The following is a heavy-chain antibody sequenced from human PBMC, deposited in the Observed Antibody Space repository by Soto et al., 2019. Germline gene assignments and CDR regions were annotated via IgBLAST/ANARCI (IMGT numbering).Heavy chain of an antibody. CDR1: GFTFSSHT. CDR2: ISATGSDI. J-gene: IGHJ4*02. Sequence: DLEESGGGLAKPGGALRLSCTDSGFTFSSHTMNWVRQAPGKGLEWVSSISATGSDIYYGDSVMGRFTISRDNAKNSLYLQLNNLRVEDTAVYYCGSGYDDVRVPVAIRVGYFDHWGQGNVVTVSS. D-gene: IGHD3-10*02. CDR3: GSGYDDVRVPVAIRVGYFDH. V-gene: IGHV3-21*01.